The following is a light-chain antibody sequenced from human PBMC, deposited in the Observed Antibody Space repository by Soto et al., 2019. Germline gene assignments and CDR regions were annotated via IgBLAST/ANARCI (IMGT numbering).Light chain of an antibody. CDR2: DVS. J-gene: IGLJ3*02. CDR1: SSDVGGYNY. CDR3: SSYTSSSTRL. V-gene: IGLV2-14*03. Sequence: QSALTQPASVSGSPGQSITITCTGTSSDVGGYNYVSWYQQHPGQAPKLMIYDVSDRPSGVPNRFSGSKSGNTASQTISGLQAEDEADYYCSSYTSSSTRLFGGGTKLTVL.